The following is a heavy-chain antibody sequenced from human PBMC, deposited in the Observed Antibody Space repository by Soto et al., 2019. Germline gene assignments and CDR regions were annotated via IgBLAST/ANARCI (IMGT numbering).Heavy chain of an antibody. V-gene: IGHV1-2*02. CDR1: GYTFTGYY. CDR3: ARVYYCSSTSCDGWFDP. CDR2: INPNSGGT. Sequence: RASVKVSCKASGYTFTGYYMHWVRQAPGQGLEWMGWINPNSGGTNYAQKFQGRVTMTRDTSISTAYMELSRLRSDDTAVYYCARVYYCSSTSCDGWFDPWGQGTLVTVSS. D-gene: IGHD2-2*01. J-gene: IGHJ5*02.